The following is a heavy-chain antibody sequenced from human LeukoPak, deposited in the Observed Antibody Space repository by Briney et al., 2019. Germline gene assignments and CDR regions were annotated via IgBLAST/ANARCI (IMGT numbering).Heavy chain of an antibody. J-gene: IGHJ3*01. D-gene: IGHD1-14*01. CDR2: IQYDGSKQ. CDR1: GFIFSSYG. V-gene: IGHV3-33*05. CDR3: VRDFQAKPAFDV. Sequence: GGSLRLSYAAPGFIFSSYGINWVRQAPGKGLEWVAGIQYDGSKQYYIDSVKGRFTISRDNSQNTVYLQMNSLRAEDTAVYYCVRDFQAKPAFDVWGQGTVVTVSS.